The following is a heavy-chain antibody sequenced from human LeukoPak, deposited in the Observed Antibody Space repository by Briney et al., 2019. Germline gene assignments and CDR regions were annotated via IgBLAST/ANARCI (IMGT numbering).Heavy chain of an antibody. V-gene: IGHV3-30*18. CDR2: ISYDGSNK. Sequence: GGSLRLSCAASGFTFSSYGMHWVRQAPGKGLEWVAVISYDGSNKYYADSVKGRFTISRDNSKNTLYLQMNSLRAEDTAVYYCAKEYNAATVTTFSYYYYGMDVWGQGTTVTVSS. D-gene: IGHD4-11*01. CDR1: GFTFSSYG. J-gene: IGHJ6*02. CDR3: AKEYNAATVTTFSYYYYGMDV.